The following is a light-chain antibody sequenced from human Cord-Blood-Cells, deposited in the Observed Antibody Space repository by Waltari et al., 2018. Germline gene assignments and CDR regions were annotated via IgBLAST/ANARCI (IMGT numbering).Light chain of an antibody. V-gene: IGKV1-39*01. CDR1: QSISSY. CDR3: QQSYSTPPT. Sequence: DIQMTQSPSSLPAPVGDRVTTTCRASQSISSYFTWYQQKPANAPKILIYAASSLQSGVTSRFSGSGSGTDFTLTIISLQPEDFATYYCQQSYSTPPTFGQGTKLEIK. J-gene: IGKJ2*01. CDR2: AAS.